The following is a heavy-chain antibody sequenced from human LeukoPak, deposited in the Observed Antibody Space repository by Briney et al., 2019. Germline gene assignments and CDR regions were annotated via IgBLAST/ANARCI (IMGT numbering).Heavy chain of an antibody. CDR2: IYHSGST. Sequence: SETLSLTCTVSGYSISSGYYWGWIRQPPGKGLEWIGSIYHSGSTYYNPSLKSRVTISIDTSKNQFSLKLSSVTAADTAVYYCARPTAGTTLFEEIDYWGQGTLVTVSS. CDR3: ARPTAGTTLFEEIDY. CDR1: GYSISSGYY. D-gene: IGHD1-1*01. J-gene: IGHJ4*02. V-gene: IGHV4-38-2*02.